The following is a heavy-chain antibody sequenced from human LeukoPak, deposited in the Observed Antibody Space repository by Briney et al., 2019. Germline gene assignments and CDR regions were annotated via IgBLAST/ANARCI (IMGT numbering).Heavy chain of an antibody. CDR3: ARRDIGGAMEY. CDR1: GYSISSGYY. J-gene: IGHJ4*02. V-gene: IGHV4-38-2*02. Sequence: SETLSLTCTVSGYSISSGYYWGWIRQPPGKGLEWIGSIYHSGSTYYNPSLKSRVTISVDTSKNQFSLKLNSVTAADTAVYYCARRDIGGAMEYWGQGTLVTVSS. D-gene: IGHD3-16*01. CDR2: IYHSGST.